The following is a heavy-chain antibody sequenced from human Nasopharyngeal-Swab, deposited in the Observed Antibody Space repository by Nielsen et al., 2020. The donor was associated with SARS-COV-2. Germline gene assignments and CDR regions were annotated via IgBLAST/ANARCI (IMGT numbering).Heavy chain of an antibody. CDR1: GYTFTSYG. J-gene: IGHJ5*02. Sequence: ASVKVSCKASGYTFTSYGISWVRQAPGQGLEWMGWISAYNGNTNYAQKLQGRVTMTTDTSTSTAYMELRSLRSDDTAVYYCARDWYERQWLVDNWFDPWGQGTLVTVSS. CDR2: ISAYNGNT. D-gene: IGHD6-19*01. V-gene: IGHV1-18*01. CDR3: ARDWYERQWLVDNWFDP.